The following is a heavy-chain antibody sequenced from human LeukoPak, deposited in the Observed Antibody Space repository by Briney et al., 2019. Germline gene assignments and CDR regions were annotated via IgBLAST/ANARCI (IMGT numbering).Heavy chain of an antibody. J-gene: IGHJ5*02. CDR1: GFTFSNYW. CDR3: ANYWRGLGFDP. CDR2: INNDGSST. V-gene: IGHV3-74*01. D-gene: IGHD3/OR15-3a*01. Sequence: GGSLRLSCVASGFTFSNYWMHWVRQAPGKGLVWVSLINNDGSSTNYADSVKGRFTISRDNAKNTLYLQMNSLRAEDTAVYFCANYWRGLGFDPWGQGTLVTVSS.